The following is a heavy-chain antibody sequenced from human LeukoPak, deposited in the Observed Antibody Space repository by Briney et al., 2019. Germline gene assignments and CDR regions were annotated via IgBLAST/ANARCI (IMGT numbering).Heavy chain of an antibody. J-gene: IGHJ6*04. CDR1: GFTFSSYG. D-gene: IGHD2-2*02. Sequence: PGRSLRLSCAASGFTFSSYGMHWVRQAPGKGLEWVAVISYDGSNKYYADSVKGRFTISRDNAKNSLYLQMNSLRAEDTAVYYCASGLGYCSSTSCYNYYYYGMDVWGKGTTVTVSS. CDR2: ISYDGSNK. V-gene: IGHV3-30*03. CDR3: ASGLGYCSSTSCYNYYYYGMDV.